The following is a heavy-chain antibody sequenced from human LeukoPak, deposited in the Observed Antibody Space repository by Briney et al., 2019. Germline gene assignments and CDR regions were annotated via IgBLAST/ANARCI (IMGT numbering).Heavy chain of an antibody. D-gene: IGHD3-22*01. CDR3: AREVVTMIVGFDI. V-gene: IGHV4-4*07. J-gene: IGHJ3*02. CDR1: GGSISSHY. Sequence: KPSETLSLTCTVSGGSISSHYWSWIRQPAGKGLEWIGRIYTSGSTNYNPSLKSRVTMSVDTPKNQFSLKLSSVTAADTAVYYCAREVVTMIVGFDIWGQGTMVTVSS. CDR2: IYTSGST.